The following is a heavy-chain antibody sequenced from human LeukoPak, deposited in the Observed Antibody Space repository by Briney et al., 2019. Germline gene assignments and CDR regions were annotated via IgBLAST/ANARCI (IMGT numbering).Heavy chain of an antibody. D-gene: IGHD3-22*01. V-gene: IGHV4-34*01. CDR2: INHSGST. CDR1: GGSFSGYY. CDR3: AREWLDAFDI. J-gene: IGHJ3*02. Sequence: PSETLSLTCAVYGGSFSGYYWSWIRQSPGKGLEWIGEINHSGSTNYNPSLKSRVTISVDTSKNQFSLKLSSVTAADTAVYYCAREWLDAFDIWGQGTMVTVSS.